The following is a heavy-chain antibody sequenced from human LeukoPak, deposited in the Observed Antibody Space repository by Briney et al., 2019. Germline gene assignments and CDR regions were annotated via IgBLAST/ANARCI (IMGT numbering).Heavy chain of an antibody. V-gene: IGHV4-59*01. CDR2: IYYSGSV. CDR1: GGSISSYQ. D-gene: IGHD4-23*01. J-gene: IGHJ4*02. CDR3: ARVGVDYSGNIIKYFFDY. Sequence: PSETLSLTCTVSGGSISSYQWSWIRQPPGKGLEWIGNIYYSGSVNYNPSLKSRVTISVDTSKNQFSLKLSPVTAADTAVYYCARVGVDYSGNIIKYFFDYWGQGTLVTVSS.